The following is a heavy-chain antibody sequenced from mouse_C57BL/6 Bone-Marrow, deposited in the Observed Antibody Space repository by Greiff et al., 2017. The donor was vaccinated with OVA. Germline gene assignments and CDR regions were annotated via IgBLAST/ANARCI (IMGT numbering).Heavy chain of an antibody. Sequence: QVQLQQPGAELVRPGSSVKLSCKASGYTFTSYWMHWVKQRPIQGLEWIGNIDPSDSDTHYNQKFKDKATLTVDKSSSTAYMQLSSLTSEDSAVYYCARIGGWDLTFDYWGQGTTLTVSS. CDR3: ARIGGWDLTFDY. CDR2: IDPSDSDT. J-gene: IGHJ2*01. V-gene: IGHV1-52*01. CDR1: GYTFTSYW. D-gene: IGHD4-1*01.